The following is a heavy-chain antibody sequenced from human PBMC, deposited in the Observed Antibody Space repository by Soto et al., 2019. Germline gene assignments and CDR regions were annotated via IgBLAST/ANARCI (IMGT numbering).Heavy chain of an antibody. CDR3: AHRPDHYGDYPNWFDP. J-gene: IGHJ5*02. CDR2: IYWNDDK. D-gene: IGHD4-17*01. CDR1: GFSLSTSGVG. V-gene: IGHV2-5*01. Sequence: GSGPTLVNPTQTLTLTCTFSGFSLSTSGVGVGWIRQPPGKALEWLALIYWNDDKRYSPSLKSRLTITKDTSKNQVVLTMTNMDPVDTATYYCAHRPDHYGDYPNWFDPWGQGTLVTVSS.